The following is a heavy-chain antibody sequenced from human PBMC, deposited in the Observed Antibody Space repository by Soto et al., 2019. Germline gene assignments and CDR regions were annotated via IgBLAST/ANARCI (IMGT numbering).Heavy chain of an antibody. D-gene: IGHD3-10*01. Sequence: EVHLVESGGGLVQPGGSLRLSCAASGLTVSTYYMNWVRHAPGEGLEWVSVVYSGGTTYYADSVRGRFTISRDNSKNTLFLQMNSLRAEDTAVYYCARGRSASSDFDYWGQGTLVTVSS. CDR2: VYSGGTT. CDR3: ARGRSASSDFDY. V-gene: IGHV3-66*01. CDR1: GLTVSTYY. J-gene: IGHJ4*02.